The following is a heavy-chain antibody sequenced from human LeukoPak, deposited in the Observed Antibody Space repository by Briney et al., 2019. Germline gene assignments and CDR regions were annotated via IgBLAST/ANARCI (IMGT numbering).Heavy chain of an antibody. CDR1: GGSINSRSDY. CDR2: IYYSGST. Sequence: ASETLSLTCTVSGGSINSRSDYWGWIRQPPGKGLEWIVSIYYSGSTHYNPSLKSRVTMSIDTSKNQFSLRLSSVTAADTAVYYCARRPGEYGGNDFDYWGQGTLVTVSS. D-gene: IGHD4/OR15-4a*01. J-gene: IGHJ4*02. CDR3: ARRPGEYGGNDFDY. V-gene: IGHV4-39*01.